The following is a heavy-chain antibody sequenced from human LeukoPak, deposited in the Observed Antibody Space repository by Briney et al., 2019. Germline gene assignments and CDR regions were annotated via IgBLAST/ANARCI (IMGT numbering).Heavy chain of an antibody. CDR3: ARLRMSDAFDI. Sequence: PSETLSLTCTVSGGSISSYYWSWIRQPPGKGLEWIGYIYYSGSTNYNPSLKSRVTISVDTSKNQFSLKLSSMTAADTAVYYCARLRMSDAFDIWGQGTMVTVSS. CDR1: GGSISSYY. D-gene: IGHD3-10*01. J-gene: IGHJ3*02. CDR2: IYYSGST. V-gene: IGHV4-59*08.